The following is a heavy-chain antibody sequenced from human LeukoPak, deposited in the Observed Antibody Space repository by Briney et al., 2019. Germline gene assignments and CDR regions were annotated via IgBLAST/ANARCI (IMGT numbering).Heavy chain of an antibody. CDR1: GFTISSYA. V-gene: IGHV3-64D*06. D-gene: IGHD3-10*01. J-gene: IGHJ4*02. CDR2: ISSDGGST. Sequence: PGGSLRLSCSVSGFTISSYAMHWVRQAPGKGLEYVSSISSDGGSTFYADSVKGRFTISRDNSKNTLSLQMSSLRTEDTAVYYCARKENVYYYFDYWGQGTLVTVSS. CDR3: ARKENVYYYFDY.